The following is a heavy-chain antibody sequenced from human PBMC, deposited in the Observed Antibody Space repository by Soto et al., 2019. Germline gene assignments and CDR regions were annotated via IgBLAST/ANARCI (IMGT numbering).Heavy chain of an antibody. CDR1: GFTFSSYA. CDR2: ISGSGGST. Sequence: GGSLRLSCAASGFTFSSYAMSWVRQAPGKGLEWVSAISGSGGSTYYADSVKGRFTISRDNSKNTLYLQMNSLRAEDTAVYYCAKDGRLWFGELRNYYGMDVWGQGTTVTVSS. J-gene: IGHJ6*02. CDR3: AKDGRLWFGELRNYYGMDV. D-gene: IGHD3-10*01. V-gene: IGHV3-23*01.